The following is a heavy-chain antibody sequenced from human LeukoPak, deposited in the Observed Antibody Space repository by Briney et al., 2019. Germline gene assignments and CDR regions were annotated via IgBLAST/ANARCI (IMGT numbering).Heavy chain of an antibody. CDR3: ATLGYCSGGSCYGEDWFDP. V-gene: IGHV3-53*05. Sequence: GGSLRLSCAASGFTVSSNYMSWVRQAPGKGLEWVSVIYSGGSTYYADSVKGRFTISRDNSKNTLYLQMNSLRAEDTAVYYCATLGYCSGGSCYGEDWFDPWGQGTLVTVSS. CDR1: GFTVSSNY. CDR2: IYSGGST. D-gene: IGHD2-15*01. J-gene: IGHJ5*02.